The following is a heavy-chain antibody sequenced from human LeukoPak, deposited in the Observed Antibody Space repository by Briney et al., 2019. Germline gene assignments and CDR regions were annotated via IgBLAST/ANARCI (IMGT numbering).Heavy chain of an antibody. CDR2: IYHSGST. J-gene: IGHJ4*02. V-gene: IGHV4-31*03. CDR3: AREVELNYDRPQGHFDY. CDR1: GGSISNGDYF. D-gene: IGHD3-22*01. Sequence: TLSLTCTVSGGSISNGDYFWTWIRQHPGKGLEWIGYIYHSGSTYYNPSLKSRVTISVDTSKNQFSLKLSSVTAADTAVYYCAREVELNYDRPQGHFDYWGQGTLVTVSS.